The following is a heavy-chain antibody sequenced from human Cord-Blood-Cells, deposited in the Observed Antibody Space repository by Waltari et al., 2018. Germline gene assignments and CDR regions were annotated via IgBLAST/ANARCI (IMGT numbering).Heavy chain of an antibody. V-gene: IGHV1-69*01. Sequence: QGLEWMGGIIPIFGTANYAQKFQGRVTITADESTSTAYMELSSLRSEDTAVYYCARARGIPYFDYWGQGTLVTVSS. CDR2: IIPIFGTA. J-gene: IGHJ4*02. D-gene: IGHD1-26*01. CDR3: ARARGIPYFDY.